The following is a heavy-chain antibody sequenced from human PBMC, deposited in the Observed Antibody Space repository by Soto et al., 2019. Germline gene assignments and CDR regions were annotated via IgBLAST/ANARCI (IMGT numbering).Heavy chain of an antibody. J-gene: IGHJ3*02. CDR2: ISYDGSNK. CDR3: AYSSSWYLNAFDI. Sequence: RLSWAASGFTFSSYAMHWVRQAPGKGLEWVAVISYDGSNKYYADSVKGRFTISRDNSKNTLYLQMNSLRAEDTAVYYCAYSSSWYLNAFDIWCQ. D-gene: IGHD6-13*01. CDR1: GFTFSSYA. V-gene: IGHV3-30-3*01.